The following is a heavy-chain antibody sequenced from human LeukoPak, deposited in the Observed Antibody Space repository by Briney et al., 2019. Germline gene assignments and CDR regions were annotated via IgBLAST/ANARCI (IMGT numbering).Heavy chain of an antibody. Sequence: SVKVSCKASCGTFSSYAISWVRQAPGQGLEWMGGIIPIFGTANYAQKFQGRVTITADESTSTAYMELSSLRSEDTAVYYCAGGPQVTIFGVVTLGWFDPWGQGTLVTVSS. D-gene: IGHD3-3*01. CDR1: CGTFSSYA. CDR3: AGGPQVTIFGVVTLGWFDP. CDR2: IIPIFGTA. J-gene: IGHJ5*02. V-gene: IGHV1-69*13.